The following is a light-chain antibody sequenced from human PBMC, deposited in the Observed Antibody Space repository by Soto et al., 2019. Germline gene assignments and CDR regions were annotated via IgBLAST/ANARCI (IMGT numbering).Light chain of an antibody. Sequence: DIQITQSPSTLYASVGDRVTITCRASRSISRWLAWNQQKPGKAPKALIYDASTLRSGVPPRFSGSGSGTDFTLTISSLQPEDFASYSCQQSYSTTWTFGQGTKVDIK. CDR2: DAS. CDR1: RSISRW. CDR3: QQSYSTTWT. V-gene: IGKV1-39*01. J-gene: IGKJ1*01.